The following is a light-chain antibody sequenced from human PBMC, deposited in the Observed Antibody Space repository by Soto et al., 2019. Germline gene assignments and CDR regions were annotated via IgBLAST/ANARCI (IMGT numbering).Light chain of an antibody. Sequence: DIQMTQSPSSLSASVRDRVTITCRASQTISSYLNWYQQKPGKPPKLLIYAASTLQSGVPSRFSASGSGTDFTPTISRLHPEAFATYYCQQIYSAPLFTSAPGTTVVFK. CDR2: AAS. J-gene: IGKJ3*01. V-gene: IGKV1-39*01. CDR3: QQIYSAPLFT. CDR1: QTISSY.